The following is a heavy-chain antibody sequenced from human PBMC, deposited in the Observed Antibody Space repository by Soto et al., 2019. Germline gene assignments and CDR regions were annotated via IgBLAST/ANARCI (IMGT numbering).Heavy chain of an antibody. J-gene: IGHJ4*02. D-gene: IGHD3-22*01. V-gene: IGHV3-30-3*01. CDR2: ISYDGSNK. CDR1: GFTFSSYA. CDR3: AKDGSIHDSSGYYYFDY. Sequence: GGSLRLSCAASGFTFSSYAMHWVRQAPGKGLEWVAVISYDGSNKYYADSVKGRFTISRDNSKNTLYLQMNSLRAEDTAVYYCAKDGSIHDSSGYYYFDYWGQGTLVTVSS.